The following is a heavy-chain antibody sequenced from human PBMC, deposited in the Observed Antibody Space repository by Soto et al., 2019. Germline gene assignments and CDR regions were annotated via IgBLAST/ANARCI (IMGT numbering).Heavy chain of an antibody. Sequence: QVQLVESGGGVVQPGRSLRLSCAASGFTFSNYGMQWVRQAPGKGLEWVAVIWFDGSNKYYADSVKGRFTISRDNSGNTLYLEMNSLRAEDTAVYYCARDHTYGSGTSYGHNWFDPWGQGTLVTVSS. V-gene: IGHV3-33*01. CDR1: GFTFSNYG. J-gene: IGHJ5*02. CDR2: IWFDGSNK. CDR3: ARDHTYGSGTSYGHNWFDP. D-gene: IGHD3-10*01.